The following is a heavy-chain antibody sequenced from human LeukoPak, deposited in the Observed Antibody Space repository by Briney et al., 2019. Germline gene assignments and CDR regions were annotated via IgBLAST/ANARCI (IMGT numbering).Heavy chain of an antibody. D-gene: IGHD1-26*01. CDR3: ARIVGPTVGY. Sequence: SETLSLTCTVSGGSINNTSYYWGWIRQPPGKGLEWIASIYYSGSTYYNPSLKSRVTISVDTSKNQFSLKLSSVTAADTAVYYCARIVGPTVGYWGQGTLVTVSS. J-gene: IGHJ4*02. CDR1: GGSINNTSYY. CDR2: IYYSGST. V-gene: IGHV4-39*01.